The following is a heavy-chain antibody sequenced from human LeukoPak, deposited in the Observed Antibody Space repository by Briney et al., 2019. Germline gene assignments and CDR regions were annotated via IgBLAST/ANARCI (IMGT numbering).Heavy chain of an antibody. CDR2: INSDGSWT. CDR1: GFTFSRHG. V-gene: IGHV3-74*01. D-gene: IGHD2-2*01. Sequence: GGSLRLSCAPSGFTFSRHGMHWVRQAPGKGLEWVSHINSDGSWTSYADSVKGRFTISKDNAKNTVYLQMNNLRAEDTAVYYCVSFYETYWGRGTLVTVSS. CDR3: VSFYETY. J-gene: IGHJ4*02.